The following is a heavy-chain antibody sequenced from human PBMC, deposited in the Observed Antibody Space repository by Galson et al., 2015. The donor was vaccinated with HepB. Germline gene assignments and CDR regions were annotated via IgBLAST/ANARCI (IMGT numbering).Heavy chain of an antibody. CDR3: AKVGTNFGSPNWFDP. D-gene: IGHD4/OR15-4a*01. Sequence: SVKVSCKASGYIFTAYYIHWVRQAPGQGLEWMGWIDPDNGGTNYARKFQGRVTMTRDTSINIAYLDLNWLRSDDTAVYYCAKVGTNFGSPNWFDPWGQGTLVTVSS. CDR2: IDPDNGGT. CDR1: GYIFTAYY. J-gene: IGHJ5*02. V-gene: IGHV1-2*02.